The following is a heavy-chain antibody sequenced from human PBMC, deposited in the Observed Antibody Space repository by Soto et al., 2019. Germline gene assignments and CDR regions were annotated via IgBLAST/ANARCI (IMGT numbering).Heavy chain of an antibody. V-gene: IGHV3-30-3*01. CDR2: ISYDGSNK. Sequence: QVQLVESGGGVVQPGRSLRLSCAASGFTFSSYAMHWVRQAPGKGLEWVAVISYDGSNKYYADSVKGRFTISRDNSKNTLYLQMNSLRAEDTAVYYCARDGYDFWRTYYFDYRGQGTLVTVSS. CDR3: ARDGYDFWRTYYFDY. D-gene: IGHD3-3*01. CDR1: GFTFSSYA. J-gene: IGHJ4*02.